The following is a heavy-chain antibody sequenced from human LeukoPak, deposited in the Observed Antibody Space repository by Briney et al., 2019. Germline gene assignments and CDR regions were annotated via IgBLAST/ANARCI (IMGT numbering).Heavy chain of an antibody. V-gene: IGHV3-7*01. CDR2: IKKDGSEK. Sequence: QPGGSLRLSCAASGFTFSSYWMSWVRQAPGKGLEWVANIKKDGSEKYYVDSVKGRFTISRDNAKTSLYLQIISLRAEDTAVYYCARHLSGVTGYTYGRGIDYWGQGTLVTVSS. CDR3: ARHLSGVTGYTYGRGIDY. J-gene: IGHJ4*02. CDR1: GFTFSSYW. D-gene: IGHD5-18*01.